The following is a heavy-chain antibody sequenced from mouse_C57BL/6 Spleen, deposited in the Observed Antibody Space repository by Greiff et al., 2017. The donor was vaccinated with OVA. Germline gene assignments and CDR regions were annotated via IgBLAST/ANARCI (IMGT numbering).Heavy chain of an antibody. V-gene: IGHV5-9*01. D-gene: IGHD4-1*01. CDR2: ISGGGGNT. J-gene: IGHJ2*01. Sequence: VQLKESGGGLVKPGGSLKLSCAASGFTLSSYTMSWVRQTPEKRLEWVATISGGGGNTYYPDSVKGRFTISRDNAKNTLYLQMSSLRSEDTALYYCARRGTGYYFDYWGQGTTLTVSS. CDR3: ARRGTGYYFDY. CDR1: GFTLSSYT.